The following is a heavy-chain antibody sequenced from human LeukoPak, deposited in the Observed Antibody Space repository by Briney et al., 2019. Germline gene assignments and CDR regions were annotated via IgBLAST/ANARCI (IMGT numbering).Heavy chain of an antibody. D-gene: IGHD5-12*01. CDR3: AREGGSTRFDP. Sequence: GGSLRLSCAASGFTFSSYSMNWVRQAPGKGLEWVSSISSSSSYIYYADSVKGRFTIPRDNAKNSLYLQMNSLRAEDTAVYYCAREGGSTRFDPWGQGTLVTVSS. CDR1: GFTFSSYS. J-gene: IGHJ5*02. CDR2: ISSSSSYI. V-gene: IGHV3-21*01.